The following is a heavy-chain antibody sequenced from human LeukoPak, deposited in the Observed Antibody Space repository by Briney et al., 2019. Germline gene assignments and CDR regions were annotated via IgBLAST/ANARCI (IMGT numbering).Heavy chain of an antibody. V-gene: IGHV1-8*01. CDR2: MNPNSGNT. CDR3: GRGGSDEYDFWSALVYYYYMDV. J-gene: IGHJ6*03. Sequence: ASVKVSCKASGYTFTSYDINWVRQATGQGLEWMGWMNPNSGNTGYAQKFQGRVTMTRNTSISTAYMELSSLRSEDTAVYYCGRGGSDEYDFWSALVYYYYMDVWGKGTTVTVSS. D-gene: IGHD3-3*01. CDR1: GYTFTSYD.